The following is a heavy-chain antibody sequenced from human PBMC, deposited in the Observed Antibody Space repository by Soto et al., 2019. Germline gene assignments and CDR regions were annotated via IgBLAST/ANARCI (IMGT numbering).Heavy chain of an antibody. J-gene: IGHJ6*01. CDR3: AREDDGGDRDYYGLDG. D-gene: IGHD2-21*02. CDR1: GGSISSSSYY. CDR2: IYYSGST. Sequence: SETLSLTCTVSGGSISSSSYYWGWIRQPPGKGLEWIGSIYYSGSTYYNPSLKSRVTISVDTSKNQFSLKLSSVTAADTAVYFCAREDDGGDRDYYGLDGSGQGTTVTVSS. V-gene: IGHV4-39*02.